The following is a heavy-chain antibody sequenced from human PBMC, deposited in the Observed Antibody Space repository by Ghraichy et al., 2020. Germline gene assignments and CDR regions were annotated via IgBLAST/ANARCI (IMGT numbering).Heavy chain of an antibody. CDR1: GYTFTSYG. V-gene: IGHV1-18*04. Sequence: ASVKVSFKASGYTFTSYGISWVRQAPGQGLEWMGWISAYNGNTNYAQQLQGRVTMTTDTSTSTAYMELRSLRSDDTAGYYCARDLEQLHFDYWGPGTLVTVS. D-gene: IGHD6-13*01. J-gene: IGHJ4*02. CDR3: ARDLEQLHFDY. CDR2: ISAYNGNT.